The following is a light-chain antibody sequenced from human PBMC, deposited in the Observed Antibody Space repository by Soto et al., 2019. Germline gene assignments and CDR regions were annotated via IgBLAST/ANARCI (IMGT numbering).Light chain of an antibody. Sequence: DIQMTQSPSTLSASVGDRVTITCRASQSISSWLAWYQQKPGKAPKLLIYKASSLESGVPSRFSGSGSGTEFTLTISSLQPDDFATYYCQQYNSYPATFGGGTNVEIK. J-gene: IGKJ4*01. CDR2: KAS. CDR3: QQYNSYPAT. CDR1: QSISSW. V-gene: IGKV1-5*03.